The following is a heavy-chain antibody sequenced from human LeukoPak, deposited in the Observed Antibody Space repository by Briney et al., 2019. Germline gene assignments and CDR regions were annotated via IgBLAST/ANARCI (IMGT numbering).Heavy chain of an antibody. V-gene: IGHV1-18*01. CDR3: AAHYYDSSGYLPTIDY. J-gene: IGHJ4*02. CDR2: ISAYNGNT. D-gene: IGHD3-22*01. Sequence: ASVKVSCKASGYTFTSYGISWVRQAPGQGLEWMGWISAYNGNTNYAQKLQGRVTMTTDTSTSTAYMELRSLRSDDTAVYYCAAHYYDSSGYLPTIDYWGQGTLVTVSS. CDR1: GYTFTSYG.